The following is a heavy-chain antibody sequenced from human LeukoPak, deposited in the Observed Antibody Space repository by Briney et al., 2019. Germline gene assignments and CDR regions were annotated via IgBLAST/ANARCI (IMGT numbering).Heavy chain of an antibody. CDR1: GFTFSSYA. Sequence: GGSLRLSCAASGFTFSSYAMYWVRQAPGKGLEWVSSITGDGGGTYYADSVRGRFTISRDNSKNTLYLQMNSLRAEDTAVYSCARRGTAWVFDYWGQGTLVTVSS. V-gene: IGHV3-23*01. CDR3: ARRGTAWVFDY. J-gene: IGHJ4*02. CDR2: ITGDGGGT. D-gene: IGHD2-21*02.